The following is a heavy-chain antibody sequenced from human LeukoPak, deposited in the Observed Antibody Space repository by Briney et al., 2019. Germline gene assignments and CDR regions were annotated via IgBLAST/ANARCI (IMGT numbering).Heavy chain of an antibody. CDR3: ARDSGGNRMYNWFDP. J-gene: IGHJ5*02. Sequence: GGSLRLSCAASGFTSSSYSMNWVRQAPGKGLEWVSFISRSSSYIHYADSVKGRFTISRHNAKNSLFLQMNSLRAEDTAVYYCARDSGGNRMYNWFDPWGQGTLVTVSS. CDR2: ISRSSSYI. D-gene: IGHD1-14*01. CDR1: GFTSSSYS. V-gene: IGHV3-21*01.